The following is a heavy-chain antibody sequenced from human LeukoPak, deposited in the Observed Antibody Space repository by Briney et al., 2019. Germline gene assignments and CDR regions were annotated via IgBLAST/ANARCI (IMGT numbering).Heavy chain of an antibody. CDR1: GYTFTSYA. D-gene: IGHD3-3*01. Sequence: ASVKVSCKASGYTFTSYAMHWVRQAPGQRLEWMGWINAGNGNTKYSQKFQGRVTITRDTFASTAYMELSSLRSEDTAVYYCARGPEAVDYDFWSGYYPIGYNYYGMDVWGQGTTVTVSS. V-gene: IGHV1-3*01. CDR3: ARGPEAVDYDFWSGYYPIGYNYYGMDV. J-gene: IGHJ6*02. CDR2: INAGNGNT.